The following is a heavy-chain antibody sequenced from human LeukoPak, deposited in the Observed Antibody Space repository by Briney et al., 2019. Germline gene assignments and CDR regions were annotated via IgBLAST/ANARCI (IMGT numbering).Heavy chain of an antibody. V-gene: IGHV4-39*01. CDR3: SRHDGPAVVTTIDY. J-gene: IGHJ4*02. CDR1: GGSISSSSYY. D-gene: IGHD5-12*01. Sequence: PSETLSLTCTVSGGSISSSSYYWGWNRQPPGKGLEWIGSIYYSGSAYYNPSLKSRVTISVDTSKNQFSLKLSSVTAADTAVYDCSRHDGPAVVTTIDYWGQGTLVTVSS. CDR2: IYYSGSA.